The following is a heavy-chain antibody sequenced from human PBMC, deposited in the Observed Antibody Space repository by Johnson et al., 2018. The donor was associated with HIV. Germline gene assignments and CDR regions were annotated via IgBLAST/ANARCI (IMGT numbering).Heavy chain of an antibody. CDR3: ARVRLPDAFDI. Sequence: VLLVESGGGLIQPGGSLRLSCAASGFTVSSNYMSWVRQAPGKGLEWVSVIYSGGSTYYADSVKGRFTISRDNSKNTLYLQMNSLRAEDTAVYYCARVRLPDAFDIWGQGTMVTVSS. CDR1: GFTVSSNY. J-gene: IGHJ3*02. CDR2: IYSGGST. V-gene: IGHV3-66*03.